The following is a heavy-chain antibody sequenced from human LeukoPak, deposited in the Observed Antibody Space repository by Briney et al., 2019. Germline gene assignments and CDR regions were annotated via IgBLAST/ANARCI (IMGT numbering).Heavy chain of an antibody. J-gene: IGHJ4*02. CDR2: ISDDGNNK. V-gene: IGHV3-30*03. CDR3: ASAAGPFDN. CDR1: GFTFTNFA. D-gene: IGHD6-13*01. Sequence: PGRSLRLSCAASGFTFTNFAMHWVRQAPGKGLEWVTVISDDGNNKYFADSVKGRFTISRDNSKNTLYLQMNSLRAEDTAVYYCASAAGPFDNWGQGTLVTVSS.